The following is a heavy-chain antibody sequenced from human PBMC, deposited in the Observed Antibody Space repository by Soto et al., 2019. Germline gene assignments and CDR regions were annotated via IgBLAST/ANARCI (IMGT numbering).Heavy chain of an antibody. V-gene: IGHV4-59*08. Sequence: QVQLQESGPGLVKPSETLSLTCTVSGGSISSYYWSWIRQPPGKGLEWIGYIYYSGSTNYNPSLKSRVTISVDTSKNQFSLKLSSVTAAGTAVYYCARSYDFWSGYYPPDYWGQGTLVTVSS. J-gene: IGHJ4*02. CDR3: ARSYDFWSGYYPPDY. CDR1: GGSISSYY. D-gene: IGHD3-3*01. CDR2: IYYSGST.